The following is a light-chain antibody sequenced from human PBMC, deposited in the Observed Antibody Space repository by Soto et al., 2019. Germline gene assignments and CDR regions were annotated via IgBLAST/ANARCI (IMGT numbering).Light chain of an antibody. J-gene: IGLJ1*01. Sequence: QAVVTQPPSVSGAPGQRVTISCTGSSSNIGAHYDVHWYQQLPGKVPKLLIYGNTNRPSGVPDRFSGSKSGTSASLAITGLQAEDEADYYCQSYDSSLSAYVFGTGTKVTVL. CDR3: QSYDSSLSAYV. V-gene: IGLV1-40*01. CDR2: GNT. CDR1: SSNIGAHYD.